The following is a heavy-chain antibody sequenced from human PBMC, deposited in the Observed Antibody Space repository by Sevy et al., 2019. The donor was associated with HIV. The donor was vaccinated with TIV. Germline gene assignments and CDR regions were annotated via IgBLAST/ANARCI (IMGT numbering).Heavy chain of an antibody. D-gene: IGHD2-2*01. J-gene: IGHJ4*02. CDR2: INPGGTEE. V-gene: IGHV3-7*01. Sequence: GGSLRLSCVASGFTFSNSWMNWVRQAPGKGLEWVANINPGGTEEFYVYSVKGRFIISRDNAKNSLFLQMNSLRAEDTAVYYCTRVSRGIDDDYWGQGTLVTVSS. CDR1: GFTFSNSW. CDR3: TRVSRGIDDDY.